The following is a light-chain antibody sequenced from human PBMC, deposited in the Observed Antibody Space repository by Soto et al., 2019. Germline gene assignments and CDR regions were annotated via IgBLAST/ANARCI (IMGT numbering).Light chain of an antibody. V-gene: IGLV2-14*01. CDR1: SSDGGGYNY. CDR2: DVS. Sequence: QSVLTQPASVSGSPGLSITISCTGTSSDGGGYNYVSWYQQHPGKAPKLMIYDVSNRPSGVSNRFSGSKSGNTASLNISGLQAEDEADYYCSSYSSSSLYVFGTGTKVTVL. J-gene: IGLJ1*01. CDR3: SSYSSSSLYV.